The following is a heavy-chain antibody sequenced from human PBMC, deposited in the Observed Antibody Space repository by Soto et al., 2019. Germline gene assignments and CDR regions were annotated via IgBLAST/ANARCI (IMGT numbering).Heavy chain of an antibody. Sequence: SLRLSCAASGFTFSSYSMNWVRQAPGKGLEWVSYISSSSSTVYYADSVKGRFTISRDNAKNSLYLQMNSLRDEDTAVYYCARDSPYSSSWYDLNWFDPWGQGTLVTVSS. D-gene: IGHD6-13*01. CDR3: ARDSPYSSSWYDLNWFDP. V-gene: IGHV3-48*02. CDR1: GFTFSSYS. CDR2: ISSSSSTV. J-gene: IGHJ5*02.